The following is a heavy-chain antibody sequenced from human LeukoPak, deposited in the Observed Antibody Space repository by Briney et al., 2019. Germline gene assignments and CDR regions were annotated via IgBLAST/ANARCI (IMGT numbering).Heavy chain of an antibody. Sequence: GGSLRLSCAASGFTVSDNYMTWVRQAPGKGLEWVSAISGSGGSTYYADSVKGRFTISRDNSKNTLYLQMNSLRAEDTAVYYCAKDVSLSRWGQGTLVTVSS. J-gene: IGHJ4*02. CDR3: AKDVSLSR. V-gene: IGHV3-23*01. D-gene: IGHD5/OR15-5a*01. CDR1: GFTVSDNY. CDR2: ISGSGGST.